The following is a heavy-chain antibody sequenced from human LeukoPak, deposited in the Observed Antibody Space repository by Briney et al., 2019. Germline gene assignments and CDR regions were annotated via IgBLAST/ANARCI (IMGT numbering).Heavy chain of an antibody. CDR3: ARGRPHGNDY. Sequence: GGSLRLSCAVSGFTFSNYAMSWVRQAPGKGLEWVSVSSGSGDTTYYADSVKGRFSISRDNAKNTLYPQMNSLRVEDTAVYYCARGRPHGNDYWGQGTLVTVSS. V-gene: IGHV3-23*01. CDR2: SSGSGDTT. D-gene: IGHD4-23*01. J-gene: IGHJ4*02. CDR1: GFTFSNYA.